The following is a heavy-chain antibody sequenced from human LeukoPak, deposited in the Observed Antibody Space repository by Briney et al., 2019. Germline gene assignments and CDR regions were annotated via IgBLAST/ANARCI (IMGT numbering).Heavy chain of an antibody. V-gene: IGHV3-7*01. CDR1: GFIFSSYW. J-gene: IGHJ4*02. Sequence: GGSLRLSCTASGFIFSSYWMSWVRQAPGKGLEWAANIRPDGRDAYYVDSVKGRFTISRDNTENSVYLQMNSLRAEDTAVYFCARAPQECDYWGQGTLVTVSS. CDR3: ARAPQECDY. CDR2: IRPDGRDA.